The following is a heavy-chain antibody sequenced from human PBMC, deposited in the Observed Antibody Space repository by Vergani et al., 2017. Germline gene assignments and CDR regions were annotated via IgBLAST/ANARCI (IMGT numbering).Heavy chain of an antibody. Sequence: QVQLQESGPGLVKPSETLSLICTVSGGSISSNYWSWIRQPPGKGLEWIGFIYYSGSTSYNPSLKSRVTILIDTSKNQFSLRLSSVTAADTAVYYCARVGYHYVWGTYRSYYFDYWGQGTLVTVSS. D-gene: IGHD3-16*02. CDR2: IYYSGST. CDR1: GGSISSNY. CDR3: ARVGYHYVWGTYRSYYFDY. V-gene: IGHV4-59*01. J-gene: IGHJ4*02.